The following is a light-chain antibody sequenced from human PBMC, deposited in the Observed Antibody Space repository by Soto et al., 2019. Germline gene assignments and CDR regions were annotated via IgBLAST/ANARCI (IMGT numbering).Light chain of an antibody. Sequence: EIVLTQSPGTLSLSPGERATLSCRASESVRSNYLAWYQQKPGQAPRLLIYVASSRATGIPDRFIGSGSETDFTLTISRLEPEDFAVYYCEYYAAPSYTFGQATKLEIK. CDR3: EYYAAPSYT. CDR1: ESVRSNY. CDR2: VAS. V-gene: IGKV3-20*01. J-gene: IGKJ2*01.